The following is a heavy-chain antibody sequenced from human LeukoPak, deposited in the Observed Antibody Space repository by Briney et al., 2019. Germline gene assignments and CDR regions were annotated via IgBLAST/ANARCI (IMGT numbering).Heavy chain of an antibody. D-gene: IGHD1/OR15-1a*01. CDR3: ALNWNSLNY. Sequence: ASVKVSCKTSGYTFTSYDIIWVRQATGQGLEWMGWMSPNSGNTVYAQRFQGRVTMTRDTSITTAYMELSGPTSDDTAVYYCALNWNSLNYWGQGTLVTVSS. J-gene: IGHJ4*02. CDR2: MSPNSGNT. CDR1: GYTFTSYD. V-gene: IGHV1-8*01.